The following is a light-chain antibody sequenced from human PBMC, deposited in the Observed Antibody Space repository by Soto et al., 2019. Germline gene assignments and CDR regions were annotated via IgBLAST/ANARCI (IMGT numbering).Light chain of an antibody. CDR2: DAS. CDR1: QSVSTY. V-gene: IGKV3-20*01. Sequence: EIVLTQSPATLSLSPGERATLSCRASQSVSTYLTWYHQRPGQAPRLLIYDASRRATGIPDRFSGSGSGTDFSLTISRLEPEDFAVYYCQHYDSARWTFGLGTKVDIK. CDR3: QHYDSARWT. J-gene: IGKJ1*01.